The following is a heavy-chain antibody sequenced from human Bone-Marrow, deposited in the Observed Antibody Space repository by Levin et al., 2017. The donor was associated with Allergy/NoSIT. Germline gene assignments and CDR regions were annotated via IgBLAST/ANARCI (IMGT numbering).Heavy chain of an antibody. J-gene: IGHJ3*02. D-gene: IGHD1-26*01. CDR3: ARIKSFEVNDAFDI. CDR2: IDWDDDK. Sequence: TLSLTCTFSGFSLSTSGMCVSWIRQPPGKALEWLALIDWDDDKYYSTSLKTRLTISKDTSKNQVVLTMTNMDPVDTATYYCARIKSFEVNDAFDIWGQGTMVTVSS. V-gene: IGHV2-70*01. CDR1: GFSLSTSGMC.